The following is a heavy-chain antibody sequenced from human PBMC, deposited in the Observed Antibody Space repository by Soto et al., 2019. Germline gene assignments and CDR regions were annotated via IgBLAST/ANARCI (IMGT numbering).Heavy chain of an antibody. J-gene: IGHJ4*02. CDR1: GFTFSSYA. CDR3: AKDKVITGTTPYFDY. Sequence: GGSLRLSCAASGFTFSSYAMSWVRQAPGKGLEWVSAISDSGGNKYYADSVKGRFTISRDNSKNTLYLQMNSLRAEDTAVYYCAKDKVITGTTPYFDYWGQGTLVTVSS. V-gene: IGHV3-23*01. CDR2: ISDSGGNK. D-gene: IGHD1-7*01.